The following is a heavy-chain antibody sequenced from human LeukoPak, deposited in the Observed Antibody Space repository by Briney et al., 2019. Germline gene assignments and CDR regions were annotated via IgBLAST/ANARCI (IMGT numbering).Heavy chain of an antibody. Sequence: GGSLSVSCAASGFTVSSNHVTWVRLAPGKGLEWVSIIYSGGNTYYADSVKGRFTISRDNSKNTLYLQLNSLRAEDTAVYYCARARRCGLYDDYGGCFDPWGQGTLVTVSS. D-gene: IGHD4-17*01. J-gene: IGHJ5*02. CDR2: IYSGGNT. CDR3: ARARRCGLYDDYGGCFDP. V-gene: IGHV3-53*01. CDR1: GFTVSSNH.